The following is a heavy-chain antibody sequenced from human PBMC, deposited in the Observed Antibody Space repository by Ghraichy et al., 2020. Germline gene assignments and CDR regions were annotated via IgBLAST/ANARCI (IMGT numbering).Heavy chain of an antibody. CDR1: GYTFTGYY. CDR3: ARDLGIAAAGTYIIYYYYGMDV. CDR2: INPNSGGT. V-gene: IGHV1-2*02. J-gene: IGHJ6*02. Sequence: ASVKVSCKASGYTFTGYYMHWVRQAPGQGLEWMGWINPNSGGTNYAQKFQGRVTMTRDTSISTAYMELSRLRSDDTAVYYCARDLGIAAAGTYIIYYYYGMDVWGQGTTVTVSS. D-gene: IGHD6-13*01.